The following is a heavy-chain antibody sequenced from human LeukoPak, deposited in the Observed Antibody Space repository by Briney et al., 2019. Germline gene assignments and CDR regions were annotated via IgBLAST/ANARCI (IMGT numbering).Heavy chain of an antibody. V-gene: IGHV4-61*01. CDR2: IYYSGST. CDR1: GGSVSSGSYY. CDR3: ARWLQHEDYFDY. D-gene: IGHD5-24*01. Sequence: KPSETLSLTCTVSGGSVSSGSYYWSWIRQPPGKGLEWIGYIYYSGSTNYNPSLKSRVTISVDTSKNQFPLKLSSVTAADTAVYYCARWLQHEDYFDYWGQGTLVTVSS. J-gene: IGHJ4*02.